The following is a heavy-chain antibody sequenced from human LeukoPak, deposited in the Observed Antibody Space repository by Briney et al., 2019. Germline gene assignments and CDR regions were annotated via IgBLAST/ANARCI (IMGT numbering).Heavy chain of an antibody. D-gene: IGHD3-3*01. CDR3: ARAERRGYDFWSGYYLPDY. J-gene: IGHJ4*02. CDR2: IKQDGSEK. CDR1: GFTFSSYW. V-gene: IGHV3-7*01. Sequence: PGGSLRLSCAASGFTFSSYWMSWVRQAPGKGLEWVANIKQDGSEKYYVDSVKGRFTISRDNAKNSLYLQMNSLRAEDTAVYYCARAERRGYDFWSGYYLPDYWGQGTLVTVSS.